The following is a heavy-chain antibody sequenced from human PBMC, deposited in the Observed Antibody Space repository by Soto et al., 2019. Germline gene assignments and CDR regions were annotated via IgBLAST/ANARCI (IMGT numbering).Heavy chain of an antibody. D-gene: IGHD2-15*01. J-gene: IGHJ5*02. V-gene: IGHV4-59*01. Sequence: SETLSLTCTVSGGSISSSYWSWIRQPPGKGLEWLAYIYDDGSANYTPSLKSRATISLDMSKNQFSLKLTSVTAADTAVYYCARDEYCSGGSCRKNWFDPWGQGTLVTVS. CDR3: ARDEYCSGGSCRKNWFDP. CDR2: IYDDGSA. CDR1: GGSISSSY.